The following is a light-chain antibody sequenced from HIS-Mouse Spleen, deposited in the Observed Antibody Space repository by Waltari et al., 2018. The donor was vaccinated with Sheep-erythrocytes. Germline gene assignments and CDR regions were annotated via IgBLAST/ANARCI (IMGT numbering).Light chain of an antibody. Sequence: TLSVSPGERATLSCRASQSVSSNLAWYQQKPGQAPRLIIYGASTRATGIPARFSGSGSGTEFTLTISSMQSEDFAVYYCQQYNNWPETFGQGTKVEIK. CDR1: QSVSSN. V-gene: IGKV3-15*01. CDR3: QQYNNWPET. J-gene: IGKJ1*01. CDR2: GAS.